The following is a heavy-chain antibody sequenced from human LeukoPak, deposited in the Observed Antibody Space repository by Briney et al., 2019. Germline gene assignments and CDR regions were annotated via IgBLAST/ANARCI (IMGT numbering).Heavy chain of an antibody. Sequence: SVKVSCKASGDTFSSYAISWVRQAPGQGLEWMGGIIPIFGTANYAQKFQGRVTITADESTSTAYMELSSLRSEDTAVYYCATFERGSGWYNFDYWGQGTLVTVSS. V-gene: IGHV1-69*13. CDR3: ATFERGSGWYNFDY. CDR2: IIPIFGTA. J-gene: IGHJ4*02. D-gene: IGHD6-19*01. CDR1: GDTFSSYA.